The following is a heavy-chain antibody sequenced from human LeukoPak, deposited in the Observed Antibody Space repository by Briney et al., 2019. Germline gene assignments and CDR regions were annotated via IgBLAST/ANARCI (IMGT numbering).Heavy chain of an antibody. CDR3: AGGYSYGSSGFGY. CDR2: IYYSGST. Sequence: PSETLSPTCTVSGGSISSYYWSWIRQPPGKGLEWIGYIYYSGSTNYNPSLKSRVTISVDTSKNQFSLKLSSVTAADTAVYYCAGGYSYGSSGFGYWGQGILVTVSP. V-gene: IGHV4-59*01. J-gene: IGHJ4*02. D-gene: IGHD5-18*01. CDR1: GGSISSYY.